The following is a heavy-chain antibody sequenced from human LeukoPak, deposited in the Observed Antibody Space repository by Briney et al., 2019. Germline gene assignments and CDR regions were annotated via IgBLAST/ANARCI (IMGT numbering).Heavy chain of an antibody. V-gene: IGHV3-21*04. CDR2: ISYTGAYI. Sequence: PGGSLRLSCAASAFSLNTYNMNWVRQAPGKGLEWVSFISYTGAYIYYADSVRGRFTISRDNPQNSVFLQMNSLRAEDTAVYYCVRDRGSYRPIDYWGQGTLVTVSS. D-gene: IGHD1-26*01. J-gene: IGHJ4*02. CDR3: VRDRGSYRPIDY. CDR1: AFSLNTYN.